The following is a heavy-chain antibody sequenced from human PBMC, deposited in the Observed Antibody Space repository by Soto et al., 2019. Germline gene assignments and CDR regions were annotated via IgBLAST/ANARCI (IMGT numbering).Heavy chain of an antibody. J-gene: IGHJ3*02. D-gene: IGHD3-10*02. CDR3: ARDHLYVVDI. Sequence: QPGGSLRLSCAASGFTFSSYSMNWVRQAPGKGLEWISYVGSRGRNIYYADSVKGRFTISRDNARNALYLQMNSLTDEDTAVYYCARDHLYVVDIWGQGTMVTVSS. CDR2: VGSRGRNI. V-gene: IGHV3-48*02. CDR1: GFTFSSYS.